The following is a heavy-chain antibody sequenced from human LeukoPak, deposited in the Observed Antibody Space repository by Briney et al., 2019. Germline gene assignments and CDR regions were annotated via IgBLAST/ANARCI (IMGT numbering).Heavy chain of an antibody. CDR2: YYTSGST. J-gene: IGHJ4*02. D-gene: IGHD3-10*01. CDR1: GGSISSGSYY. CDR3: ARDGIRGSGSYASGLDYFDY. V-gene: IGHV4-61*02. Sequence: SETLSLTCTVSGGSISSGSYYRCFIRPPAGKLQGSVGRYYTSGSTNYNPSLKSRVTISVDTSKNQFSLKLSSVTAADTAVYYCARDGIRGSGSYASGLDYFDYWGQGTLVTVSS.